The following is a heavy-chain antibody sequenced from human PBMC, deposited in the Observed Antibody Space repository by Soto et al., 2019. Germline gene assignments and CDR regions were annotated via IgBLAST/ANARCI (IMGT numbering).Heavy chain of an antibody. V-gene: IGHV3-72*01. Sequence: PGGSLRLSCVVSGFTFSDHYMDWVRQAPGKGLEWVGRIRNRAKGYTTEYAASVKDRFTISRDDSKNSFYLQMNSLTTEDTAVYYCAKGASVSDYWYVSNWGQGTLVTVSS. CDR3: AKGASVSDYWYVSN. CDR2: IRNRAKGYTT. D-gene: IGHD4-17*01. J-gene: IGHJ1*01. CDR1: GFTFSDHY.